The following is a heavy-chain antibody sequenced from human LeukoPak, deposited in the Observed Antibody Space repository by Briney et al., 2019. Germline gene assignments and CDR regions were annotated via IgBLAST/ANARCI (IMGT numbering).Heavy chain of an antibody. Sequence: PGGSLRLSRAASGFTFSNHWMHWVRQAPGKGLLWVSRIKSDGSSTTYADSVEGRFTISRDNAKNTLYLQMNSLRAEDTAVYYCTKSDWFDPWGQGTLVTVSS. CDR1: GFTFSNHW. D-gene: IGHD3-3*01. V-gene: IGHV3-74*01. CDR3: TKSDWFDP. CDR2: IKSDGSST. J-gene: IGHJ5*02.